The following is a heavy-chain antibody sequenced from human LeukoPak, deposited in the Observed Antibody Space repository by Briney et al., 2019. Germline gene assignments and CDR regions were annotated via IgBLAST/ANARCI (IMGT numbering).Heavy chain of an antibody. CDR2: IYYSGST. V-gene: IGHV4-59*01. CDR1: GGSFSGYY. Sequence: SETLSLTCAVYGGSFSGYYWSWIRQPPGKGLEWIGYIYYSGSTNYNPSLKSRVTISVDTSKNQFSLKLSSVTAADTAVYYCAREYGRNWGQGTLVTVSS. J-gene: IGHJ4*02. CDR3: AREYGRN. D-gene: IGHD1-1*01.